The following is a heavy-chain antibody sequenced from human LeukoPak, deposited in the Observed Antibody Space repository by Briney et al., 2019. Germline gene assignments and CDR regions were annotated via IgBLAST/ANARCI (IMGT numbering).Heavy chain of an antibody. Sequence: PGGSLRLSCAASGFTFSSYGMHWVCQAPGKGLEWVAVISYDGSNKYYADSVKGRFTISRDNSKNTLYLQMNSLRTEDTAVYYCAKVKSPVTIGWPLFDIWGQGTMVTVSS. D-gene: IGHD5-24*01. J-gene: IGHJ3*02. V-gene: IGHV3-30*18. CDR2: ISYDGSNK. CDR1: GFTFSSYG. CDR3: AKVKSPVTIGWPLFDI.